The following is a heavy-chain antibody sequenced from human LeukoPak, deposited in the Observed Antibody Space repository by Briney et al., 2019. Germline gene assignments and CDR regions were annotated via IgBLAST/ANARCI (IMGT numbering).Heavy chain of an antibody. CDR3: ARRAGYSYGYVWVFFDY. D-gene: IGHD5-18*01. Sequence: GGSLRLSCAASGFTFSSYWMSWVRQAPGKGLEWVANIKQDGSEKYYVDSVKGRFTISRDNAKNSLYLQMNSLRAEDTAVYYCARRAGYSYGYVWVFFDYWGQGTLVTVSS. CDR1: GFTFSSYW. V-gene: IGHV3-7*01. J-gene: IGHJ4*02. CDR2: IKQDGSEK.